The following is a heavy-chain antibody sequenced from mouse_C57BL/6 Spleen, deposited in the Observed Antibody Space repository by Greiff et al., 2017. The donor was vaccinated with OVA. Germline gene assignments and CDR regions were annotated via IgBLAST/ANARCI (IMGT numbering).Heavy chain of an antibody. CDR1: GYTFTSYW. Sequence: QVQLKQPGAELVMPGASVKLSCKASGYTFTSYWMHWVKQRPGQGLEWIGEIDPSDSYTNYNQKFKGKSTLTVDKSSSTAYMQLSSLTSEDSAVYYCARSHYYGSSTMDYWGQGTSVTVSS. D-gene: IGHD1-1*01. CDR2: IDPSDSYT. V-gene: IGHV1-69*01. J-gene: IGHJ4*01. CDR3: ARSHYYGSSTMDY.